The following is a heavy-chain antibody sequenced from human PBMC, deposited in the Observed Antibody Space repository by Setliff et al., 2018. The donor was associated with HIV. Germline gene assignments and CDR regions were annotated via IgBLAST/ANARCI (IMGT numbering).Heavy chain of an antibody. Sequence: SETLSLTCSVSGYSISNGYYWGWFRQSPGKGLEWIATIYQTGSIYYNPSLKSRVTISVDKSKNQFSLKLRSVTAADTAVYYCARTLIAAAGTFDYWGQGTLVTVSS. CDR2: IYQTGSI. V-gene: IGHV4-38-2*02. D-gene: IGHD6-13*01. J-gene: IGHJ4*02. CDR1: GYSISNGYY. CDR3: ARTLIAAAGTFDY.